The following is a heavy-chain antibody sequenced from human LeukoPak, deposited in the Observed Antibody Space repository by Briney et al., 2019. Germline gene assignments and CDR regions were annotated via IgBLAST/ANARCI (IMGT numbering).Heavy chain of an antibody. CDR3: ARGIAAAADPFDY. D-gene: IGHD6-13*01. Sequence: SETLSLTCTVSGGSISSSSYYWGWIRQPPGKGLEWIGSIYYSVSTYYNPSLKSRVTISVDTSKNQFSLKLSSVTAADTAVYYCARGIAAAADPFDYWGQGTLVTVSS. J-gene: IGHJ4*02. CDR2: IYYSVST. CDR1: GGSISSSSYY. V-gene: IGHV4-39*01.